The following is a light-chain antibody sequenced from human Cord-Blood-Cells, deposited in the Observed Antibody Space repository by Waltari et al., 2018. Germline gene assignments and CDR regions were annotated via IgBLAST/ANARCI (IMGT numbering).Light chain of an antibody. J-gene: IGKJ2*03. CDR2: GAP. CDR1: QGVSSSY. Sequence: EIVWTQSPGTLSLSPGDRATLPCRASQGVSSSYLAWYQQKPGQAPRLLIYGAPSRATGLPDRFSGSGSGTDFTLTISRLEPEDFAVYYCQQYGSSPRSLGQGTKLEIK. V-gene: IGKV3-20*01. CDR3: QQYGSSPRS.